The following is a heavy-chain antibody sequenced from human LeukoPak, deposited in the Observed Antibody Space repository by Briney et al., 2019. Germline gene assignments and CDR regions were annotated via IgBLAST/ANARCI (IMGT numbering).Heavy chain of an antibody. V-gene: IGHV1-2*02. CDR2: INPNSGGT. J-gene: IGHJ4*02. D-gene: IGHD6-19*01. CDR3: ARDSSGWTFDY. Sequence: ASVKVSCKASGYTFTGYYMHWGRQAPGQGLEWMGWINPNSGGTNYAQKFQGRVTMTRDTSISTAYMELSRLRSDDTAVYYCARDSSGWTFDYWGQGTLVSVPS. CDR1: GYTFTGYY.